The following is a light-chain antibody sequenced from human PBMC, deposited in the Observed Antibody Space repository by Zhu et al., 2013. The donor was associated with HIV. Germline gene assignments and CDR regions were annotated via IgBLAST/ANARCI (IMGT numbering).Light chain of an antibody. Sequence: IELTQSPSVLSAALGDRVTMTCRASQIIDKSLAWYQQKSGDVPKLLIYGAITVFSGASSRFAGHASGTEFNLTIFSLQTEDIGTYFCQRYNAAPYVFGRGTKVE. V-gene: IGKV1-27*01. J-gene: IGKJ2*01. CDR3: QRYNAAPYV. CDR2: GAI. CDR1: QIIDKS.